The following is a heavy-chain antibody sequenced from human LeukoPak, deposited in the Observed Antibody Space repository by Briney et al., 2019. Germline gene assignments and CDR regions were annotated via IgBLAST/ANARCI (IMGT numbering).Heavy chain of an antibody. CDR2: IYYNGGT. D-gene: IGHD5-12*01. V-gene: IGHV4-61*08. J-gene: IGHJ4*02. CDR1: GRSFSSGDYY. CDR3: ARRGSAYDNPFDY. Sequence: SETLSLTCTVSGRSFSSGDYYWSWIRQPPGKGLEWIGYIYYNGGTNYNPSLKSRVTMSMSMSKNQFSVRLSSVTAADTAVYYCARRGSAYDNPFDYWGQGTLVTVSS.